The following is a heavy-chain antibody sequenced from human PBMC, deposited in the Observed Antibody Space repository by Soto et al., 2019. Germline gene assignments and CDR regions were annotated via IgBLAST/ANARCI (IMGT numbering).Heavy chain of an antibody. CDR1: RYTFKSHG. CDR3: ANHLVLEWLPQYVHGMDV. D-gene: IGHD3-3*01. V-gene: IGHV3-23*01. J-gene: IGHJ6*02. CDR2: ISGSGGST. Sequence: GGSLRLSCVVSRYTFKSHGLSWVRQAPGKGLEWVSTISGSGGSTYYADSVKGRFTISRDNSKNTLYLQMNSLRAEDTAVYYCANHLVLEWLPQYVHGMDVWGQGTTVTVSS.